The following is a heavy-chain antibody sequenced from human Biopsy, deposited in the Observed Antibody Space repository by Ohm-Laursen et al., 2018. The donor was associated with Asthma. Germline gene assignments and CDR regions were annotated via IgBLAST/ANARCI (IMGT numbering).Heavy chain of an antibody. CDR1: GYTFTSYY. CDR3: ALSQFDH. Sequence: GSSVKVSCKAPGYTFTSYYIHWVRQAPGQGLEWVGIINPPTGDTSYAQKFLGRVTVTRDTSTSTVYMELSSLRSEDTAVYYCALSQFDHWGQGTLLTVSS. J-gene: IGHJ4*02. V-gene: IGHV1-46*01. CDR2: INPPTGDT.